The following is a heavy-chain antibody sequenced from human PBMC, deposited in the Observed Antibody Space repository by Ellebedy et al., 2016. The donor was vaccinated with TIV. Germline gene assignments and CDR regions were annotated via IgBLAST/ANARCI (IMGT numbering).Heavy chain of an antibody. J-gene: IGHJ4*02. CDR1: GGSISSSNW. Sequence: MPSETLSLTCAVSGGSISSSNWWSWVRQPPGKGLEWIGEIYHSGSTNYNPSLKSRVTISVDKSKNQFSLKLSSVTAADTAVYYCARVAMVRGVHFDYWGQGTLVTVFS. D-gene: IGHD3-10*01. V-gene: IGHV4-4*02. CDR2: IYHSGST. CDR3: ARVAMVRGVHFDY.